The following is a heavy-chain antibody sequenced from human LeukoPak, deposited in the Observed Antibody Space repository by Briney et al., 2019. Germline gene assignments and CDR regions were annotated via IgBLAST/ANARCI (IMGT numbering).Heavy chain of an antibody. D-gene: IGHD2-2*01. CDR1: GYIFTDYY. V-gene: IGHV1-2*02. J-gene: IGHJ4*02. Sequence: ASVKVSCKASGYIFTDYYMHWVRQAPGQGLEWMGWIDPNSGGTNSAQKFQGRVTMTRDTSISTAYMELSRLRSDDTAVYCCARDRYCSSNSCFGNLFDYWGQGSLVTVSP. CDR3: ARDRYCSSNSCFGNLFDY. CDR2: IDPNSGGT.